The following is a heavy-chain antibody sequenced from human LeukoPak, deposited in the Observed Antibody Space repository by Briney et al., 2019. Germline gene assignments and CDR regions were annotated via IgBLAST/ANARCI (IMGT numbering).Heavy chain of an antibody. Sequence: GGSLRLSCAASGFTFYTYAMSRVRQAPGKGLEWVSTLSGSGDSTYYADSVKGRFTISRDNSKSTLYLQMNSLRAEDTAVYYCAKDRFDGSGYYPDAFDIWGQGTMVTVSS. CDR1: GFTFYTYA. D-gene: IGHD3-22*01. CDR3: AKDRFDGSGYYPDAFDI. V-gene: IGHV3-23*01. J-gene: IGHJ3*02. CDR2: LSGSGDST.